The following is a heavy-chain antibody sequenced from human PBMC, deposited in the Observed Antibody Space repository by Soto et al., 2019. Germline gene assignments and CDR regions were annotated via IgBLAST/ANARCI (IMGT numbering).Heavy chain of an antibody. V-gene: IGHV3-74*01. D-gene: IGHD1-26*01. Sequence: EVQLVESGGGLVQPGESLRLSCAASGFTFSYYWMHWVRQAPGKGLVWVSRIHSDGSSTTYADSVKGRFTISRDNARNTVYLQMNSLRVEDTAVYYCARGERRAFDIWGQGTVVTVSS. CDR3: ARGERRAFDI. CDR1: GFTFSYYW. J-gene: IGHJ3*02. CDR2: IHSDGSST.